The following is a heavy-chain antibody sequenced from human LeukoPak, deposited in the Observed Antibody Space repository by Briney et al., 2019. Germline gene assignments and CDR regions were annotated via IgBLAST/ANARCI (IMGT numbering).Heavy chain of an antibody. CDR1: GFTFSSDV. Sequence: GGSLRLSCAASGFTFSSDVMTWVRQPPGKGLEWVSLISGGGVTTYYADSAKGRFTISRDNSKNTLYLQMNSLRAEDTAVYYCAKGTYCGGDCYPQAPNYYFGMDVWGQGTTVTVS. V-gene: IGHV3-23*01. D-gene: IGHD2-21*02. J-gene: IGHJ6*02. CDR3: AKGTYCGGDCYPQAPNYYFGMDV. CDR2: ISGGGVTT.